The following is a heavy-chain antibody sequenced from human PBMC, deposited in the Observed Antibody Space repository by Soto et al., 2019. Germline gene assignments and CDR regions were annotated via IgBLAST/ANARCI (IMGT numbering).Heavy chain of an antibody. CDR2: TYFRSKWYN. D-gene: IGHD5-12*01. Sequence: SQTLSLTCAISGDSVSSNTASWNWIRQSPSRGLGWLGRTYFRSKWYNDYAVSVKSRIIINPDTSNNQFSRQLNSVTPEDTAVYFCAKGDNLGPKTGYAFDPWGQGIMVTVSS. J-gene: IGHJ5*02. CDR3: AKGDNLGPKTGYAFDP. CDR1: GDSVSSNTAS. V-gene: IGHV6-1*01.